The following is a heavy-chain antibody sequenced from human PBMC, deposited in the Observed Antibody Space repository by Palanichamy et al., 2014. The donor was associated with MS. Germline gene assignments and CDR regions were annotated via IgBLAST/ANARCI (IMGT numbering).Heavy chain of an antibody. J-gene: IGHJ4*02. CDR2: ISGSSSST. D-gene: IGHD2-8*02. V-gene: IGHV3-23*04. CDR1: GFTFSNYA. CDR3: AKDREHLGYCTGSVCYLGDFDY. Sequence: EVQLVESGGGLVQPGGSLRLSCAASGFTFSNYAMSWVRQAPGKGLEWVSSISGSSSSTYYADSVKGRFTISRDNSRDTLFLQMNSLRAEDTAVYFCAKDREHLGYCTGSVCYLGDFDYWGQGTLVTVSS.